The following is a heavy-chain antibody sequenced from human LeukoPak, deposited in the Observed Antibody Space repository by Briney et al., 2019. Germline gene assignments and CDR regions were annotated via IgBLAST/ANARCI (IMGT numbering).Heavy chain of an antibody. Sequence: GGSLRLSWAAAGINFSNAWLTWVRQAPGKGLEWVGRIKSKKDGEKTDYAAPVKGRFTISRDDSKDTLYLQMISLKTEDTAVYYCSTGGGVLRFLGGQGTLVTVSS. D-gene: IGHD3-3*01. CDR2: IKSKKDGEKT. CDR1: GINFSNAW. J-gene: IGHJ4*02. CDR3: STGGGVLRFL. V-gene: IGHV3-15*01.